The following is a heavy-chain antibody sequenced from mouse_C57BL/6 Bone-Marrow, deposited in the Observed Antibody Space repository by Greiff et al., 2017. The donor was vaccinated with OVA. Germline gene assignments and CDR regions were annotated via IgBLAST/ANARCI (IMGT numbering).Heavy chain of an antibody. J-gene: IGHJ2*01. CDR1: GYSITSGYY. Sequence: EVKLQESGPGLVKPSQSLSLTCSVPGYSITSGYYWNWIRQFPGNKLEWMGYISYDGSNNYNPSLKNRISITRDTSKNQFFLKLNSVTTEDTATYYCARAPRGSSSWYFDYWGQGTTLTVSS. D-gene: IGHD1-1*01. CDR2: ISYDGSN. V-gene: IGHV3-6*01. CDR3: ARAPRGSSSWYFDY.